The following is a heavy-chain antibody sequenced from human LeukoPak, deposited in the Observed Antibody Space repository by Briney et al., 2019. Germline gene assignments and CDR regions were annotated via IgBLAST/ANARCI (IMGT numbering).Heavy chain of an antibody. CDR1: GFTFSSYA. V-gene: IGHV3-30*04. CDR3: ARDPPIWFGELSLDY. Sequence: GGSLRLSCVASGFTFSSYAMHWVRQAPGKGLEWVAVISYDGSNKYYADSVKGRFPISRDNSKNTLYLQMNSLRAEDTAVYYCARDPPIWFGELSLDYWGQGTLVTVSS. CDR2: ISYDGSNK. J-gene: IGHJ4*02. D-gene: IGHD3-10*01.